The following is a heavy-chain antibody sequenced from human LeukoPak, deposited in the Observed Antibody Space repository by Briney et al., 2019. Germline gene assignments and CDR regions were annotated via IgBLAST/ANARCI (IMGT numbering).Heavy chain of an antibody. CDR2: IYHSGST. D-gene: IGHD4-17*01. Sequence: SETLSLTCSVSGGSINSYYWSWIRQPPGKGLEWIGYIYHSGSTYYNPSLKSRVTISVDRSKNQFSLKLSSVTAADTAVYYCARGAYGDYVPDYWGQGTLVTVSS. V-gene: IGHV4-59*12. J-gene: IGHJ4*02. CDR3: ARGAYGDYVPDY. CDR1: GGSINSYY.